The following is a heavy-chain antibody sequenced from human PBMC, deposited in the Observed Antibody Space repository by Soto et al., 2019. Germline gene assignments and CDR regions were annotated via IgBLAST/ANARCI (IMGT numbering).Heavy chain of an antibody. Sequence: ASVKVSCKASGYTFTSYGIRWVRQAPGQGLEWMGWISAYNGNTNYAQKLQGRVTMTTDTSTSTAYMELRSLRSDDTAVYYCATIQLREMATLGGMDVWGQGTTVTVYS. CDR3: ATIQLREMATLGGMDV. CDR2: ISAYNGNT. J-gene: IGHJ6*02. V-gene: IGHV1-18*04. CDR1: GYTFTSYG. D-gene: IGHD5-18*01.